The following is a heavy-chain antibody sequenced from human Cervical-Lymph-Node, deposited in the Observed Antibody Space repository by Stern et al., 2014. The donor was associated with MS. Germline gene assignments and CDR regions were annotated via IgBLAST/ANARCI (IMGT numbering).Heavy chain of an antibody. V-gene: IGHV3-9*01. Sequence: VQLVESGGGLVQPGRSLRLSCAASGFTFDDYAMHWVRQVPGKGLEWVSGIPWNSGDQVYADSVKGRFIISRDNAKNSLYLQMNSLRAEDTALYYCAKGFFGVPSAAKYFHHWGQGTLVTVSS. CDR2: IPWNSGDQ. J-gene: IGHJ1*01. CDR3: AKGFFGVPSAAKYFHH. D-gene: IGHD2-2*01. CDR1: GFTFDDYA.